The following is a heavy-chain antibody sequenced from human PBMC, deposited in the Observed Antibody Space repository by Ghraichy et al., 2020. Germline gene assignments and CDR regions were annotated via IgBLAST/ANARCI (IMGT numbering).Heavy chain of an antibody. CDR1: GFTFGTYW. Sequence: GGSLRLSCAASGFTFGTYWMTWVRLAPGKGLEWVANINQDGSEKYYVDSMKGRFTISRDTTKNSMYLQRNSLRAEDTAVYYCERGFDWVRGGGMDVWGQGTTVTVSS. V-gene: IGHV3-7*03. D-gene: IGHD3-9*01. J-gene: IGHJ6*02. CDR3: ERGFDWVRGGGMDV. CDR2: INQDGSEK.